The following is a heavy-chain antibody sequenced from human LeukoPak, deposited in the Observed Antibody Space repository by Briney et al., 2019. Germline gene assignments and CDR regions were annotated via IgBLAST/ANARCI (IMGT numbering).Heavy chain of an antibody. CDR1: GLTFSSYA. J-gene: IGHJ4*02. V-gene: IGHV3-30-3*01. CDR2: ISYDGSNK. CDR3: ARDQTLD. Sequence: GRSLRLSCAASGLTFSSYAMHWVRQAPGKGLEWVAVISYDGSNKYYADSVKGRFTISRDNSKNTLYLQMNSLRAEDTAVYYCARDQTLDWGQGTLVTVSS.